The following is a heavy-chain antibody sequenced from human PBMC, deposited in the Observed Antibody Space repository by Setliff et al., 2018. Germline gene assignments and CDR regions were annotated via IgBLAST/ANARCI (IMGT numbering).Heavy chain of an antibody. CDR1: GYIFPNYW. V-gene: IGHV5-51*01. J-gene: IGHJ3*01. CDR2: FFPGDSNT. CDR3: TRHEDRNKCTSSSCYRENDAFDV. D-gene: IGHD2-2*01. Sequence: LGESLKISCKGSGYIFPNYWIAWVRQMPGKGLEWMGLFFPGDSNTKFSPSFQGQVTMSADKSINTAYLHWTNLTASDTAIYYCTRHEDRNKCTSSSCYRENDAFDVWGQGAMVTVSS.